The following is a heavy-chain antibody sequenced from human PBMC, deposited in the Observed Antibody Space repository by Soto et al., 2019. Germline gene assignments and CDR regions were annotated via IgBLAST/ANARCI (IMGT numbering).Heavy chain of an antibody. CDR2: RSYNGTNR. D-gene: IGHD2-2*02. Sequence: LRLSSVASGLNFSVSGMPWVRQAPGKGLEWVAVRSYNGTNRYYADSVKGRFTISRENSKNTLCLQMNSLSAEDTGVYYCAKEFHTRNYFDSWGQGTMVPVSS. CDR3: AKEFHTRNYFDS. V-gene: IGHV3-30*18. CDR1: GLNFSVSG. J-gene: IGHJ4*02.